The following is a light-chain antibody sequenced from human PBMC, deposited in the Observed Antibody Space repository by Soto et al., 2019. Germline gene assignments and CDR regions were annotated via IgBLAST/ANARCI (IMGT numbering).Light chain of an antibody. CDR3: QHYDSSPLT. CDR1: QSITSNY. J-gene: IGKJ4*01. V-gene: IGKV3-20*01. CDR2: GAS. Sequence: EIVLTQSPGTLSLSPGERATLSCRASQSITSNYLAWYQQKPGQAPRLLIYGASSRATGIPDRFSGSGSGTDFTLTISRLDPEDFAVYYCQHYDSSPLTFGGGTKVEIK.